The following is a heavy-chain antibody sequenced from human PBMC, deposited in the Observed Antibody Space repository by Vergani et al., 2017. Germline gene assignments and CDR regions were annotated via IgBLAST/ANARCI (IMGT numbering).Heavy chain of an antibody. CDR1: GFTFSDYY. V-gene: IGHV3-11*05. J-gene: IGHJ4*02. D-gene: IGHD3-22*01. Sequence: QVQLVESGGGLVKPGGSLRLSCAASGFTFSDYYMSWIRQAPGKGLEWVSYISSSSSYTNYADSVKGRFTISRDNAKNSLYLQMNSLRAEDTAVYYCAGGPPQNYYDSSGYYAGYWGQGTLVTVSS. CDR2: ISSSSSYT. CDR3: AGGPPQNYYDSSGYYAGY.